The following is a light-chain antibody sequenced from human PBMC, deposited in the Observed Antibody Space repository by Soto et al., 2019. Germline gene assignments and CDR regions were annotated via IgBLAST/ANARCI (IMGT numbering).Light chain of an antibody. Sequence: IQMTQSPSSVSASVGDRITITCRTSQSFSNYLTWYQHKPGKAPKLLIYSATVLQSGVPSRFSGSGSGTDFTLTISSLQPEDFATYYCLQDYNYPWTFGQGTKVEIK. V-gene: IGKV1-6*01. CDR1: QSFSNY. J-gene: IGKJ1*01. CDR3: LQDYNYPWT. CDR2: SAT.